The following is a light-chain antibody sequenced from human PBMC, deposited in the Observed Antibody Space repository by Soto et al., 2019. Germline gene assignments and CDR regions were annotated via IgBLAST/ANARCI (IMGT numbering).Light chain of an antibody. CDR3: QQYHGFW. CDR1: HSIHDC. Sequence: NPLTQSPSSLSASVGDRVTIISRARHSIHDCLARYQPKQGNAPNLLIYDASSLESGVPSRFSGGGSGTEFSIIINRLQHEDFANYYCQQYHGFWFGEGTKVDIK. V-gene: IGKV1-5*02. J-gene: IGKJ1*01. CDR2: DAS.